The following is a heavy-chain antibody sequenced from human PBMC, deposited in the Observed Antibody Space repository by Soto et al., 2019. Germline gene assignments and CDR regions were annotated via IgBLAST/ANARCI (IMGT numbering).Heavy chain of an antibody. Sequence: SETLSLTCTVSGGSISSYYWSWIRQPPWKGLEWIGYIYYSGSTNYNPSLKSRVTISVDTSKNQFSLKLSSVTAADTAVYYCARDRWFAAHYYYGMDVWGKGPTVTVSS. V-gene: IGHV4-59*01. D-gene: IGHD3-10*01. CDR2: IYYSGST. CDR1: GGSISSYY. CDR3: ARDRWFAAHYYYGMDV. J-gene: IGHJ6*04.